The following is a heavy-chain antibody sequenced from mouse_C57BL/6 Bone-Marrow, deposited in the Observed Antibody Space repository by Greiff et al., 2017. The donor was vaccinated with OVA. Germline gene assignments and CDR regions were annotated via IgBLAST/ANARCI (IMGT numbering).Heavy chain of an antibody. D-gene: IGHD1-1*01. Sequence: QVQLQQPGAELVKPGASVKMSCKASGYTFTSYWITWVKQRPGQGLEWIGDIYPGSGSTNYNEKFTSNATLTVETSSSPAYMQLSSLTSEDSAVYDCARVITTVVAHFDDWGQGTTLTVAS. CDR3: ARVITTVVAHFDD. V-gene: IGHV1-55*01. CDR1: GYTFTSYW. J-gene: IGHJ2*01. CDR2: IYPGSGST.